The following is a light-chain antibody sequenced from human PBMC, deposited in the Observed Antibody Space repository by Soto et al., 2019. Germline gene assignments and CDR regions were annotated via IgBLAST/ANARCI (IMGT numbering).Light chain of an antibody. Sequence: EIVLTQSPVTLSLSPGERATLSCRASQSVSSYLAWYQQKPGQAPRLLIYDASNRATCIPARFSGGGSETDFTLTIDNLEPEDFAIYYWQQRSNWPPITVGQGTRLEIK. CDR2: DAS. V-gene: IGKV3-11*01. J-gene: IGKJ5*01. CDR1: QSVSSY. CDR3: QQRSNWPPIT.